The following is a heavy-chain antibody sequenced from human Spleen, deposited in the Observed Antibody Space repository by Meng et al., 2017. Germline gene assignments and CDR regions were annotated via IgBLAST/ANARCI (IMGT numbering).Heavy chain of an antibody. V-gene: IGHV4-30-2*05. CDR2: IYHSGST. CDR3: ARGVDESSGYYYVG. D-gene: IGHD3-22*01. CDR1: GGSISSGGYS. J-gene: IGHJ4*02. Sequence: QLQLQESGSGLVKPSQTLYLTCAVSGGSISSGGYSWSWIRQPPGKGLEWIGYIYHSGSTFYNPSLKSRVTISVDTSKNQFSLKLKSVTAADTAVYYCARGVDESSGYYYVGWGQGTLVTVSS.